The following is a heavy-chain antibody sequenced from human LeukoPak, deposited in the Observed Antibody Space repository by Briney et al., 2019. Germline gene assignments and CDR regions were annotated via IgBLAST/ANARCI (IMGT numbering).Heavy chain of an antibody. CDR1: GYTFTSYG. J-gene: IGHJ4*02. V-gene: IGHV1-18*01. Sequence: ASVKVSCKASGYTFTSYGISWVRQAPGQGLEWMGWISAYNGNTNYAQKLQGRVTMTTDTSTSTAYMELMSLRSDDTAVYYCARVPQRIVVVPAECDYWGQGTLVTVSS. D-gene: IGHD2-2*01. CDR2: ISAYNGNT. CDR3: ARVPQRIVVVPAECDY.